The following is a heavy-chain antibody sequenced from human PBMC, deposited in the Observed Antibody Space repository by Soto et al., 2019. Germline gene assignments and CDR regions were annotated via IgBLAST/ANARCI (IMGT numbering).Heavy chain of an antibody. CDR2: INYRGST. Sequence: QVQLQESGPGLVRPSQTLSLICTVSGGSINSGDSYWNWIRQHPEKGLEWIGYINYRGSTFYNPSLKSRIIISVDTSKKPFSLKLSSVTAADTAVYYCARDAQGVAPYWGQGTLVTVSS. CDR3: ARDAQGVAPY. CDR1: GGSINSGDSY. D-gene: IGHD2-15*01. V-gene: IGHV4-31*03. J-gene: IGHJ4*02.